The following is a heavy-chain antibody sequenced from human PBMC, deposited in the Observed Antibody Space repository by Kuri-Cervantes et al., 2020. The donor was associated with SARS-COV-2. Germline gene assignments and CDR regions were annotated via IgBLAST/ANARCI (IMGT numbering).Heavy chain of an antibody. V-gene: IGHV5-51*01. J-gene: IGHJ6*02. CDR3: ARDLEYCSSTNCYRGRDYYYYGMDV. CDR1: GYNFTNSW. Sequence: GGSLRLSCKGSGYNFTNSWIGWVRQKPGKGLEWMGIIYPDDSDTRYSPSFQGQVTISADKSITTAYLQWSSLKASDTAIYYCARDLEYCSSTNCYRGRDYYYYGMDVWGQGTTVTVSS. CDR2: IYPDDSDT. D-gene: IGHD2-2*02.